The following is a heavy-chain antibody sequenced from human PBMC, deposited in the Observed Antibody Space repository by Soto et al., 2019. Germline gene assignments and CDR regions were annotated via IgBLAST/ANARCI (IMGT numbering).Heavy chain of an antibody. CDR2: ISYDGSNK. D-gene: IGHD6-6*01. CDR3: AKDRAKYSSSGKAYYYYYYGMDV. J-gene: IGHJ6*02. CDR1: GFTFSSYG. Sequence: GGSLRLSCAASGFTFSSYGMHWVRQAPGKGLEWVAVISYDGSNKYYADSVKGRFTISRDNSKNTLYLQMNSLRAEDTAVYYCAKDRAKYSSSGKAYYYYYYGMDVWGQGTTVTVSS. V-gene: IGHV3-30*18.